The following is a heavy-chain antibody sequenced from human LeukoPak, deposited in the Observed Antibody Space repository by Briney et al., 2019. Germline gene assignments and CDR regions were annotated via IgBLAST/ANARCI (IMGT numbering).Heavy chain of an antibody. CDR2: ISSNGGRT. D-gene: IGHD5-18*01. CDR3: ARAGGYSYAFLPDY. J-gene: IGHJ4*02. CDR1: GFTFRSYG. Sequence: GGSLRLSCAASGFTFRSYGMHWVRQAPGKGLEYVSAISSNGGRTYYANSVKGRFTISRDNSRNTLYLQMGSLRAEDMAVYYCARAGGYSYAFLPDYWGQGTLVTVSS. V-gene: IGHV3-64*01.